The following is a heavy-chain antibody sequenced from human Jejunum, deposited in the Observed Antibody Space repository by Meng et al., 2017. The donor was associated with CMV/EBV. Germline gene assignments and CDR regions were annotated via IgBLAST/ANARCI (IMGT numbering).Heavy chain of an antibody. J-gene: IGHJ4*02. V-gene: IGHV3-7*01. D-gene: IGHD6-19*01. CDR2: IRQDGGDK. CDR1: GFTFSNYW. Sequence: SCAAYGFTFSNYWMNWVRQAPGKGLEWVANIRQDGGDKYFADSVKGRFTISRDNARASLYLQMNSLRVEDTAVYYCTGGLAADYWGQGTRVTVSS. CDR3: TGGLAADY.